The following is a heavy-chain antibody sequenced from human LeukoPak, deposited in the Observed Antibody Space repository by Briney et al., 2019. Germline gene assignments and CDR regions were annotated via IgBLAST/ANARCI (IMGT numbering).Heavy chain of an antibody. D-gene: IGHD2-2*01. Sequence: ASVKVSCKASGYTFTSYGISWVRQAPGQGLEWMGWISAYNGNTNYAHKLQGRVTMTTDTSTSTAYMEMRSLRSDDTAVYYCARDQHEIVVVPAAVDFDYCGQGTLVTVSS. CDR1: GYTFTSYG. CDR3: ARDQHEIVVVPAAVDFDY. CDR2: ISAYNGNT. J-gene: IGHJ4*02. V-gene: IGHV1-18*01.